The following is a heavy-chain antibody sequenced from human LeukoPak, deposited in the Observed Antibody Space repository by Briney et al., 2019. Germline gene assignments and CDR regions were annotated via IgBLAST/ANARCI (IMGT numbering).Heavy chain of an antibody. J-gene: IGHJ4*02. D-gene: IGHD3-22*01. CDR2: IIPVFGTA. Sequence: ASVTVSFTASGGTFSSYAISWVRQAPGQGLEWMGGIIPVFGTANYAQKFQGRVTITADESTSTAYMELSSLRSEDTAVYYCARLAYYDSSGPINYFDYWGQGTLVTVSS. CDR1: GGTFSSYA. V-gene: IGHV1-69*13. CDR3: ARLAYYDSSGPINYFDY.